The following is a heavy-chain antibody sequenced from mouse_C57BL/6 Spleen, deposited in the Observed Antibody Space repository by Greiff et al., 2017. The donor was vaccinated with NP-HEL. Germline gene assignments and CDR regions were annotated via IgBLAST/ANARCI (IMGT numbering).Heavy chain of an antibody. CDR1: GYTFTSYW. Sequence: QVQLQQPGAELVRPGSSVKLSCKASGYTFTSYWMDWVKQRPGQGLEWIGNIYPSDSETHYNQKFKDKATLTVDKSSSTAYMQLSSLTSEDSAVYYCARERLGNSRFAYWGQGTLVTVSA. CDR2: IYPSDSET. D-gene: IGHD3-1*01. J-gene: IGHJ3*01. CDR3: ARERLGNSRFAY. V-gene: IGHV1-61*01.